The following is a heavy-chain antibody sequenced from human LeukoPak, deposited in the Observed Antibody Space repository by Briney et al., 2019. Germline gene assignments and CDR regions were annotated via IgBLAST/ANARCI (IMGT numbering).Heavy chain of an antibody. CDR2: IIPIFGTA. V-gene: IGHV1-69*13. Sequence: ASVKVSCKASGGTFSSYAISWVRQAPGQGLEWMGGIIPIFGTANYAQKFQCRVTITADESTSTAYMELSSLRSEDTAVYYCAHARSGYSGYGLWHFDYWGQGTLVTVSS. J-gene: IGHJ4*02. CDR1: GGTFSSYA. D-gene: IGHD5-12*01. CDR3: AHARSGYSGYGLWHFDY.